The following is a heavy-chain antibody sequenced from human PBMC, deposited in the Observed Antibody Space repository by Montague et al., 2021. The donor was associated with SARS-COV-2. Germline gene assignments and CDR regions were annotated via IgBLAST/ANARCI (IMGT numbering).Heavy chain of an antibody. D-gene: IGHD2-21*02. V-gene: IGHV4-61*01. CDR1: GGSVKSANHY. CDR2: IYSTGST. Sequence: SETLSLTCSVSGGSVKSANHYWTWIWQPPGEGLEWIGFIYSTGSTNYNPSLKSRVTISLDTSRNEFSLKLSSLTTADTAIYFCARVAATAMFDYFDPWGQGTLVTVSS. CDR3: ARVAATAMFDYFDP. J-gene: IGHJ5*02.